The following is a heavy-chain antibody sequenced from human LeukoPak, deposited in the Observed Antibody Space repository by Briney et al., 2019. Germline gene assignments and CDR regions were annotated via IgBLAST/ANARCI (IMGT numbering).Heavy chain of an antibody. J-gene: IGHJ6*02. CDR3: ARVMSERAAIFYYYYYGMDV. CDR1: GGSISSYY. D-gene: IGHD2-2*01. Sequence: SETLSLTCTVSGGSISSYYWSWIRQPPGKGLEWIGYIYYSGSTNYNPSLKSRVTISVDTSKNQFSLKLSSVTVADTAVYYCARVMSERAAIFYYYYYGMDVWGQGTTVTVSS. V-gene: IGHV4-59*01. CDR2: IYYSGST.